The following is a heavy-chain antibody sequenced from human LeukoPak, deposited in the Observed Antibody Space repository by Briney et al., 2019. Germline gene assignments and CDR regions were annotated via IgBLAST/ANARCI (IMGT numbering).Heavy chain of an antibody. D-gene: IGHD3-22*01. CDR2: IPYDGSNK. CDR1: GFTFSSYA. J-gene: IGHJ4*02. V-gene: IGHV3-30*04. CDR3: ARDRALFYDSSGYYL. Sequence: GRSLRLSCAASGFTFSSYAMHWVRQAPGKGLEWVAVIPYDGSNKYYADSVKGRFTISRDNSKNTLYLQMNSLRAEDTAVYYCARDRALFYDSSGYYLWGQGTLVTVSS.